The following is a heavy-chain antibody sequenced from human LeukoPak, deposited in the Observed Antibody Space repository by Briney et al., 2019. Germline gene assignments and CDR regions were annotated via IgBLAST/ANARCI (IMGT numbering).Heavy chain of an antibody. CDR2: ITVWGDIT. CDR1: GITFSSYG. D-gene: IGHD3-9*01. CDR3: VRTTGYLAY. Sequence: GGSLRLSCPASGITFSSYGMGWVRQAPVKGLEWVSAITVWGDITYCADSVKGRFPISRDNSKNTLFLQMNSLRADDRAVYYCVRTTGYLAYWGQGTLVTVSS. J-gene: IGHJ4*02. V-gene: IGHV3-23*01.